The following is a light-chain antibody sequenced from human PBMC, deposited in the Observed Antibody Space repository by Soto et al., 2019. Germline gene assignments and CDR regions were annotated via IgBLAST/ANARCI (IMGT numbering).Light chain of an antibody. CDR3: QQYDSSPRT. J-gene: IGKJ1*01. Sequence: EIVLTQSPGTLSLSPGERATLSCRASQSVSSSSLAWYQQKPGQAPRLLIYGAYSRATGIPDRFSGRGSGTDFTLSISRLEPEDFAVYYCQQYDSSPRTFGQGTKVEIK. CDR1: QSVSSSS. CDR2: GAY. V-gene: IGKV3-20*01.